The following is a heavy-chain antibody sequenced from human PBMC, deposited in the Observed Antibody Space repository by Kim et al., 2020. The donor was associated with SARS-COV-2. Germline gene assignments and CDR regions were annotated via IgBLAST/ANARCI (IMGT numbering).Heavy chain of an antibody. D-gene: IGHD2-15*01. J-gene: IGHJ5*01. CDR1: GLTFNNHI. CDR3: GGRGGTRGRGGLFDT. V-gene: IGHV3-30-3*01. CDR2: MSFDGSK. Sequence: GGSLRLSCAASGLTFNNHIIHWVRQAPGKGLEWVAAMSFDGSKNNAESAEGGLTVSRDDTETTKLLQERSMRSAENAAFYCGGRGGTRGRGGLFDTWG.